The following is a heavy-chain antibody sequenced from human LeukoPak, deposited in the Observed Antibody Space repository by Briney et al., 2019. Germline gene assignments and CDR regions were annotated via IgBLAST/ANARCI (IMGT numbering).Heavy chain of an antibody. CDR2: ISAYNGNT. D-gene: IGHD6-13*01. Sequence: ASVKVSCKASGYTFTSYGISWVRQAPGQGLEWMGWISAYNGNTNYAQKLQGRVTMTTDTSTSTAYMELRSLRSDDTAVYYCAREVTAAAGPNYYYMDVWGEGTTVTVSS. J-gene: IGHJ6*03. CDR1: GYTFTSYG. CDR3: AREVTAAAGPNYYYMDV. V-gene: IGHV1-18*01.